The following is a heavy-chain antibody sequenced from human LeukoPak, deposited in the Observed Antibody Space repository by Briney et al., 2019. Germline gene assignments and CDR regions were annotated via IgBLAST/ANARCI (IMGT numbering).Heavy chain of an antibody. J-gene: IGHJ4*02. V-gene: IGHV1-2*02. CDR2: INPNSGGT. Sequence: GASVKVSCKASGYTFTGYYMHWVRQAPGQGLEWMGWINPNSGGTNSQKFQGRVNMTRDTSISTAYMELSRLRSDDTAVYYCARGRYYWNDVCDYWGQGTLVTVSS. CDR1: GYTFTGYY. D-gene: IGHD1-1*01. CDR3: ARGRYYWNDVCDY.